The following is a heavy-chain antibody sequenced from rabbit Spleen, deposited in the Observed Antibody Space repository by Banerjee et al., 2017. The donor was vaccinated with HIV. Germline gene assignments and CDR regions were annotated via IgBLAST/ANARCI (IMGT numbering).Heavy chain of an antibody. V-gene: IGHV1S45*01. CDR3: ARDTSSRFSSYGMDL. D-gene: IGHD1-1*01. Sequence: QEQVLESGGGLVQPEGSLTLTCTASGVSFSDDSYMCWVRQAPGKGLEWIACIDAGSSGFTYFASWAKGRFTISKTSSTTVTLQMTSLTAADTATYFCARDTSSRFSSYGMDLWGPGTLVTVS. CDR1: GVSFSDDSY. CDR2: IDAGSSGFT. J-gene: IGHJ6*01.